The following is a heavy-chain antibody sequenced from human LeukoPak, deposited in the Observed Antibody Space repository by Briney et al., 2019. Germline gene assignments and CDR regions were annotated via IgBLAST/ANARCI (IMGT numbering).Heavy chain of an antibody. J-gene: IGHJ6*03. CDR2: IYYSGST. V-gene: IGHV4-59*01. CDR1: GGSISSYY. Sequence: PSETLSLTCTVPGGSISSYYWSWIRQPPGKGLEWIGYIYYSGSTNYNPSLKSRVTISVDTSKNQFSLKLSSVTAADTAVYYCARGPYYYDSTRPMDVWGKGTTVTVSS. D-gene: IGHD3-22*01. CDR3: ARGPYYYDSTRPMDV.